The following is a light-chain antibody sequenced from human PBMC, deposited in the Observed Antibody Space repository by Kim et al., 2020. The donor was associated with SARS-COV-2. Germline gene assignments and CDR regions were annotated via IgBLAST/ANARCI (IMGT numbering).Light chain of an antibody. CDR3: QQYDNWKA. CDR1: QSVRTN. Sequence: EIVMTQSPATLSVSPGEGASLSCRASQSVRTNVAWYQQKPGQPPRLLIHDASIRATGIPVRFSGSGSGTQFTLTISSLQSEDFAVYYCQQYDNWKAFGPGTKVDIK. V-gene: IGKV3-15*01. J-gene: IGKJ1*01. CDR2: DAS.